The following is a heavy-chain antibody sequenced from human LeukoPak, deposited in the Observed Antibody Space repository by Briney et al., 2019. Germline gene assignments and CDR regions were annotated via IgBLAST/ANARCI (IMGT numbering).Heavy chain of an antibody. D-gene: IGHD2-15*01. V-gene: IGHV1-8*01. Sequence: ASVKVSCKASGGTYTSYDINWVRQATGQGLEWMGWMNPNSGNTGYAQEFQGRVTMTRNTSISTAYMELSSLRSEDTAVYYCARGRRLACSGGSCYQYYFDYWGQGTLVTVSS. CDR1: GGTYTSYD. CDR2: MNPNSGNT. CDR3: ARGRRLACSGGSCYQYYFDY. J-gene: IGHJ4*02.